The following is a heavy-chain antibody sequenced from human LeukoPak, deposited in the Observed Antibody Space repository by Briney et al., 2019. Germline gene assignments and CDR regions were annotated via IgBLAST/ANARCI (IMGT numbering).Heavy chain of an antibody. D-gene: IGHD4-17*01. CDR3: AREEGYGAQVGFDP. J-gene: IGHJ5*02. CDR1: GGSISSYY. V-gene: IGHV4-59*01. CDR2: IYYSGST. Sequence: PSETLSLTCTVSGGSISSYYWSWIRQPAGKGLEWIGYIYYSGSTNYNPSLKSRVTISVDTSKNQFSLKLSSVTAADTAVYYCAREEGYGAQVGFDPWGQGTLVTVSS.